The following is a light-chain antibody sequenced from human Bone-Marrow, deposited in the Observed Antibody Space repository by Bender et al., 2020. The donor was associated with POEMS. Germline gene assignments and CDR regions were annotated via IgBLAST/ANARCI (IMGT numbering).Light chain of an antibody. CDR3: QAWDSSTAV. CDR2: QDT. Sequence: SDELTQPSSVSVSPGQTAKITCSGDVLAKRYGRWLQQKPGQAPMMVIYQDTKRPSGIPERFSGSNSGNTATLTISGTQAMDEADYYCQAWDSSTAVFGTGTKVTVL. J-gene: IGLJ1*01. CDR1: VLAKRY. V-gene: IGLV3-1*01.